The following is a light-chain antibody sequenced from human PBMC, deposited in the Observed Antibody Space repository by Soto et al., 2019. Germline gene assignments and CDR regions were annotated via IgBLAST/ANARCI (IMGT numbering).Light chain of an antibody. V-gene: IGKV1-12*01. J-gene: IGKJ2*01. CDR1: LGLRFW. CDR2: AAS. Sequence: DIQMPQSPSSVSASVGDRVTISCRASLGLRFWLAWYQQKPGKAPKLLISAASNLQSGVPSRVSGSRSGTSLTLTTTSLQPEDFEAYYCPQSHSFPYTFGQGTKLESK. CDR3: PQSHSFPYT.